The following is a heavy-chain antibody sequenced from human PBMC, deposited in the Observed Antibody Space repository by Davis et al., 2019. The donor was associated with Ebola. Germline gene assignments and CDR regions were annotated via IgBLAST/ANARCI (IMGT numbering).Heavy chain of an antibody. J-gene: IGHJ4*02. CDR2: INHSGST. Sequence: SETLSLTCAVYGGSFSGYYWSWIRQPPGKGLEWIGEINHSGSTNYNPSLKSRVTISVDTSKNQFSLKLSSVTAADTAVYYCARDPTLGNFDYWGQGTLVTVSS. D-gene: IGHD7-27*01. CDR3: ARDPTLGNFDY. CDR1: GGSFSGYY. V-gene: IGHV4-34*01.